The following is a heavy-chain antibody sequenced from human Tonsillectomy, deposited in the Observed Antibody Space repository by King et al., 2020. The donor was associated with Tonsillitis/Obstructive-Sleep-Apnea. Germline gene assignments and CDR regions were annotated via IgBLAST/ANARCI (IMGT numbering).Heavy chain of an antibody. CDR2: IDPSDSYT. D-gene: IGHD4-11*01. Sequence: VQLVESGAEVKKPGESLRISCKASGYSFTSYWINWVRQMPGKGLEWMGRIDPSDSYTNYSPSFQGHVTISADKSISTAYLQWSSLKASDTAMYYCASPTDYSNDYRYCMDVWGQGTTVTVS. CDR1: GYSFTSYW. CDR3: ASPTDYSNDYRYCMDV. J-gene: IGHJ6*02. V-gene: IGHV5-10-1*03.